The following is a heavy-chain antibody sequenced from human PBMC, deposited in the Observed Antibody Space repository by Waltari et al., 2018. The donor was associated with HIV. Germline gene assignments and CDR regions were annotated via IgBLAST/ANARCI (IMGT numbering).Heavy chain of an antibody. J-gene: IGHJ6*02. CDR1: GDTVTGAY. Sequence: QVRLVQSGAEVRKPGSSVKVSCKASGDTVTGAYMHWVRRAPGQGLEWKGWINPNSGGTNYAQKFQGRVTMTRDTSISTAYMELSRLRSDDTAVYYCARDWTYYYYGMDVWGQGTTVTVSS. D-gene: IGHD3-3*01. CDR2: INPNSGGT. CDR3: ARDWTYYYYGMDV. V-gene: IGHV1-2*02.